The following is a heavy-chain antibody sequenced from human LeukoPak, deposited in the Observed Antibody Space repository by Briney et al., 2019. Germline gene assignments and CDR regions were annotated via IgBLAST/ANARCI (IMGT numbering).Heavy chain of an antibody. CDR3: AKAMLRIVVVPAADY. J-gene: IGHJ4*02. CDR1: GFTFSSYG. CDR2: ISYDGSNK. D-gene: IGHD2-2*01. V-gene: IGHV3-30*18. Sequence: PGGSLRLSCAASGFTFSSYGMHWVRQAPGKGLEWVAVISYDGSNKYYADYVKGRFTISRDNSKNTLYLQMNSLRAEDTAVYYCAKAMLRIVVVPAADYWGQGTLVTVSS.